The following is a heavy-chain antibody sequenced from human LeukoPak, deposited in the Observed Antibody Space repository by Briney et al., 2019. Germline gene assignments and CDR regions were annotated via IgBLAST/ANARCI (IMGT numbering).Heavy chain of an antibody. D-gene: IGHD2-2*02. CDR2: ISSNGDST. Sequence: PGGSLRLSCPASGFTFSSYPMHWVRQAPGKGLEYVSAISSNGDSTYYADSVKGRFAISRDNSKNTLNLQMSSLRPEDTAVYHCVKSQYHSYDYWGQGTLVTVSS. CDR3: VKSQYHSYDY. J-gene: IGHJ4*02. CDR1: GFTFSSYP. V-gene: IGHV3-64D*06.